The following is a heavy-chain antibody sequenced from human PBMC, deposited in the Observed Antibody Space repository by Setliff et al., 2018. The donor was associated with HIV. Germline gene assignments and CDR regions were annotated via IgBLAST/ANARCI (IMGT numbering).Heavy chain of an antibody. Sequence: GGSLRLSCAVSGFTFSSFAMSWVRQVPGKGLAWVSAISGSGDNTYYADSVKGRFTISRDNSENTLYLQMNSLRAEDTAVYYCAKEKGAHSYADYWGQGTLVTVSS. CDR2: ISGSGDNT. CDR3: AKEKGAHSYADY. J-gene: IGHJ4*02. D-gene: IGHD5-18*01. V-gene: IGHV3-23*01. CDR1: GFTFSSFA.